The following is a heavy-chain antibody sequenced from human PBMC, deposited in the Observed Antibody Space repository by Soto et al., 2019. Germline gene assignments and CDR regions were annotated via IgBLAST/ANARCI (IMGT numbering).Heavy chain of an antibody. Sequence: GESLKISCAASGFTFSNAWMNWVRQAPGKGLEWVGRIKSKTDGGTTDYAAPVKGRFTISRDDSKNTLYLQMNSLKTEDTAVYYCTTDFDSSGYKGRRPFDYWGQGTLVTVSS. CDR1: GFTFSNAW. V-gene: IGHV3-15*07. CDR3: TTDFDSSGYKGRRPFDY. J-gene: IGHJ4*02. D-gene: IGHD3-22*01. CDR2: IKSKTDGGTT.